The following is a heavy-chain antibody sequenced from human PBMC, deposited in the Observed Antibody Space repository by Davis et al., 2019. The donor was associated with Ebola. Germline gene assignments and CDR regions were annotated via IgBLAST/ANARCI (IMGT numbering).Heavy chain of an antibody. CDR3: ARGGVQLERYYYYYGMDV. CDR2: ISWNSGSI. D-gene: IGHD1-1*01. Sequence: SLKISCAASGFTFDDYAMHWVRQAPGKGLEWVSGISWNSGSIGYADSVKGRFTISRDNAKNSLYLQMNSLRAEDTAVYYCARGGVQLERYYYYYGMDVWGQGTTVTVSS. J-gene: IGHJ6*02. V-gene: IGHV3-9*01. CDR1: GFTFDDYA.